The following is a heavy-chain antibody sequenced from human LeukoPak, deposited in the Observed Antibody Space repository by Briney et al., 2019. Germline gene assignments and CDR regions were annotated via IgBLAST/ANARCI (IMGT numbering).Heavy chain of an antibody. D-gene: IGHD3-9*01. CDR3: ERTVDILTGYYTRFDY. CDR2: IYPGDSDT. Sequence: GESLKISCRGSGYSFTSYWIDWVRQMPGKGLGWVGIIYPGDSDTRYSPSFQGQVTISADKSISTAYLQWSSLKASDTAMYYCERTVDILTGYYTRFDYWGQGTLVTVSS. J-gene: IGHJ4*02. V-gene: IGHV5-51*01. CDR1: GYSFTSYW.